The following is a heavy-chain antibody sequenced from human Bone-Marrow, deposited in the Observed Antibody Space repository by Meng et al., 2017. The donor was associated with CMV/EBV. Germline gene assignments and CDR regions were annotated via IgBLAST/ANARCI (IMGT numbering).Heavy chain of an antibody. CDR1: GFSFSSYS. CDR3: ARGRVLGYPQRYKEYYFDY. CDR2: IKQDGSEK. V-gene: IGHV3-7*01. J-gene: IGHJ4*02. D-gene: IGHD3-9*01. Sequence: GGSLRLSCVASGFSFSSYSMNWVRQAPGKGLEWVANIKQDGSEKYYVDSVKGRFTISRDNAKNSLYLQMNSLRAEDTAVYYCARGRVLGYPQRYKEYYFDYWGQGTLVTVSS.